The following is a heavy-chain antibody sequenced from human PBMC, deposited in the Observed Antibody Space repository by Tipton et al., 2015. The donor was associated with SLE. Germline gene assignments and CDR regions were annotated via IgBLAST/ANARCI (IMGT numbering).Heavy chain of an antibody. J-gene: IGHJ5*02. V-gene: IGHV4-59*01. CDR2: VWYSGST. Sequence: TLSLTCSVSGGSISTYFWSWARQPPGKGLEWIGYVWYSGSTDYNPSLKSRVTISVDRSKSQFSLELSSVTAADTAVYYCASTSGYSSSWYSPYNWFDPWGQGTLVTVSS. CDR3: ASTSGYSSSWYSPYNWFDP. CDR1: GGSISTYF. D-gene: IGHD6-13*01.